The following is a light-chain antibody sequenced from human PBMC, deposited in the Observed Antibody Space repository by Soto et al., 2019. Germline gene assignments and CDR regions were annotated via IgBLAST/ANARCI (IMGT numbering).Light chain of an antibody. V-gene: IGKV1-5*01. CDR2: DGA. J-gene: IGKJ1*01. Sequence: DIQMTQCPSTLSASVADRFAMTFRASQSIGSWLAWYQHKPGRAPKLLIFDGARLESGVPSRFSGSGSGTEFTFTISSLQPEDFATYYCQQYNKFSPTFGQGTKVDIK. CDR1: QSIGSW. CDR3: QQYNKFSPT.